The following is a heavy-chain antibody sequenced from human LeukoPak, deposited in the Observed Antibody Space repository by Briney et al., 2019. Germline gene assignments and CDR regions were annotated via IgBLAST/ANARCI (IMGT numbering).Heavy chain of an antibody. CDR3: ASQRGSGYYSLLNLGY. CDR1: GFTFSSYA. Sequence: GGSLRLSCAASGFTFSSYAMSWVRQAPGKGLEWVSAISGSGGSTYDADSVKGRFTIARDNSKNTLYLQMNSLRAEDTAVYYCASQRGSGYYSLLNLGYWGQGTLVTVSS. D-gene: IGHD3-22*01. V-gene: IGHV3-23*01. J-gene: IGHJ4*02. CDR2: ISGSGGST.